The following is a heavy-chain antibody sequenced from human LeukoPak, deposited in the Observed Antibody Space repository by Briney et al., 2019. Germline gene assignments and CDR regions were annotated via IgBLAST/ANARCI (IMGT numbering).Heavy chain of an antibody. CDR3: AISAAAVPYSDY. V-gene: IGHV3-11*01. J-gene: IGHJ4*02. D-gene: IGHD6-13*01. Sequence: GGSLRLSCAASGFTFSDYYMSWIRQAPGKGLEWVSYISSSGSTIYYADSVKGRFTISRDNAKNSLYLQMNSLRAEDTAVYYCAISAAAVPYSDYWGQGTLVTVSS. CDR1: GFTFSDYY. CDR2: ISSSGSTI.